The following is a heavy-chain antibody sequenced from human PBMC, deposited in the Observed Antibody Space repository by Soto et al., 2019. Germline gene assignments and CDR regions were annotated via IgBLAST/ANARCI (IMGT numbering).Heavy chain of an antibody. D-gene: IGHD3-10*01. CDR3: ARGHYYDSGSYYHYYAMDV. V-gene: IGHV3-13*01. CDR1: GFSFSSYE. J-gene: IGHJ6*02. Sequence: EVQLVESGGGLVQPGGSLRLSCAASGFSFSSYEMHWVRQVTGKGLEWVSKIGTGGDTYYPGSVKGRFTISRENAKNSLYLEMNSLRSGDTAVYYCARGHYYDSGSYYHYYAMDVWGQGTTVTVSS. CDR2: IGTGGDT.